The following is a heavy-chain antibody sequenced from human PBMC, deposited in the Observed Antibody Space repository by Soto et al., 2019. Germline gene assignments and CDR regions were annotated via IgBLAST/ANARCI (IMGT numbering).Heavy chain of an antibody. CDR2: INTGNGNT. J-gene: IGHJ4*02. CDR1: GYTFTSYT. CDR3: ARNFYYDNSGYYRNFDY. Sequence: ASVKVSCKASGYTFTSYTLHWVRQVPGQRPEWMAWINTGNGNTKYSQTFQGRVTITTDTSASTAYMYLSSLRSEDTAVYYCARNFYYDNSGYYRNFDYWGQGTLVTVSS. D-gene: IGHD3-22*01. V-gene: IGHV1-3*04.